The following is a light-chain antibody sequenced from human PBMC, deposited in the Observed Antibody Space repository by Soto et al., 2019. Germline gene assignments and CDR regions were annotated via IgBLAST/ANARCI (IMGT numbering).Light chain of an antibody. Sequence: AVVTQPPSASGTPGQGLTISCSGSSSNVGRNSVTWYQQLPGTAPKLLIYGNNQRPSGVPDRFSGSKSGTSASLAISGLHSEDEADYYCATWDDYLNVYVFGTGTKLTVL. V-gene: IGLV1-44*01. CDR3: ATWDDYLNVYV. J-gene: IGLJ1*01. CDR1: SSNVGRNS. CDR2: GNN.